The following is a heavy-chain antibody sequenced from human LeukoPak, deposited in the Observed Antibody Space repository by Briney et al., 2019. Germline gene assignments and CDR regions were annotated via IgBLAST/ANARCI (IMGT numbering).Heavy chain of an antibody. D-gene: IGHD2-2*01. CDR2: IYYTGST. CDR3: ARVYQSAEYYFDY. V-gene: IGHV4-59*01. J-gene: IGHJ4*02. Sequence: SETLSLTCTVSGGSIDSYYWSWIRQPPGKGLEWIGYIYYTGSTEYHPSLKSRVTISLDTSKNQFSLKLTSVTAADTAVYYCARVYQSAEYYFDYWGQEGQASVSS. CDR1: GGSIDSYY.